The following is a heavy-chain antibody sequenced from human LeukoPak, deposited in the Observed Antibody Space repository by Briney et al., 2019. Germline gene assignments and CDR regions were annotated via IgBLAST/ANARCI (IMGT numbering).Heavy chain of an antibody. J-gene: IGHJ4*02. CDR3: ANPCSDGVCYPDY. CDR2: ISAGATTT. V-gene: IGHV3-23*01. Sequence: GGSLRLSCETSGFTFTSYAVSWVRQAPGKGLEWVSAISAGATTTYYADSVKGRFTISRDDSRNTLYLQMDSLRVEDTAVYYCANPCSDGVCYPDYSGQGTLVTVSS. CDR1: GFTFTSYA. D-gene: IGHD2-21*02.